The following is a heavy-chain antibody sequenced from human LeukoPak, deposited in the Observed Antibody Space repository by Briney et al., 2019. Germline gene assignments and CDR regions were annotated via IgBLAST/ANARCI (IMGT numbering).Heavy chain of an antibody. D-gene: IGHD2-2*01. J-gene: IGHJ6*03. V-gene: IGHV3-23*01. CDR3: AKDLGYCSSTSCYYYYMDV. CDR1: GFTFSSYA. CDR2: ISGSGGST. Sequence: GRSLRLSCAASGFTFSSYAMSWVRQAPGKGLEWVSAISGSGGSTYYADSVKGRFTISRDNSKNTLYLQMNSLRAEDTAVYYCAKDLGYCSSTSCYYYYMDVWGKGTTVTVSS.